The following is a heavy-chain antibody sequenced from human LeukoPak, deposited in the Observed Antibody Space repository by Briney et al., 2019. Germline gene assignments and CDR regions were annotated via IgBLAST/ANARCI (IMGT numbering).Heavy chain of an antibody. CDR3: ARARPLWFSAFDN. D-gene: IGHD3/OR15-3a*01. J-gene: IGHJ3*02. CDR2: INPNSGGT. Sequence: ASVKVSCKASGYTFTTYAMNWVRQAPGQGLEWMGWINPNSGGTNYAQKFQGRVTMTRDTSISTAYMELSGLRSDDTAVYFCARARPLWFSAFDNLGQGTMVTVSS. CDR1: GYTFTTYA. V-gene: IGHV1-2*02.